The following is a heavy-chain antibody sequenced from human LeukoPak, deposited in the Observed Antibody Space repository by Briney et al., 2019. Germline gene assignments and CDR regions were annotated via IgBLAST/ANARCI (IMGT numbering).Heavy chain of an antibody. CDR1: GGSISSSSYY. V-gene: IGHV4-39*01. CDR3: ARSPTVVTPGGNWFDP. Sequence: SETLSLTCTVSGGSISSSSYYWGWIRQPPGKGLEWIGSIYYSGSTYYNPSLKSRVTISVDASKNQFSLKLCSVTAADTAVYYCARSPTVVTPGGNWFDPWGQGTLVTVSS. J-gene: IGHJ5*02. CDR2: IYYSGST. D-gene: IGHD4-23*01.